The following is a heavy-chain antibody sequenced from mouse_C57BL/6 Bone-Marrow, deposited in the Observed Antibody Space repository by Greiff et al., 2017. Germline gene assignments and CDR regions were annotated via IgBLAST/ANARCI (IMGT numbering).Heavy chain of an antibody. D-gene: IGHD2-3*01. CDR3: ARRWLGGFAY. V-gene: IGHV2-2*01. J-gene: IGHJ3*01. Sequence: QVQLQQSGPGLVQPSQSLSITCTVSGFSLTSYGVHWVRQSPGKGLEWLGVIWSGGSTDYNAAFISRLSISKDNSKSQVFFKMNSLQADYTAIYYCARRWLGGFAYWGQGTLVTVSA. CDR1: GFSLTSYG. CDR2: IWSGGST.